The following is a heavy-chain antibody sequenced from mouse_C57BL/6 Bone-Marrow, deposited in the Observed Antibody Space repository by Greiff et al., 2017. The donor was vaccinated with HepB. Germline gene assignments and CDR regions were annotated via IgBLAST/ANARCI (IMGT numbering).Heavy chain of an antibody. CDR1: GFTFSSYG. V-gene: IGHV5-6*01. CDR2: ISSGGSYT. CDR3: ARHGIPMGY. Sequence: EVMLVESGGDLVKPGGSLKLSCAASGFTFSSYGMSWVRQTPDKRLEWVATISSGGSYTYYPDSVKGRFTISRDNAKNTLYLQMSSLKSEDTAMYYCARHGIPMGYWGQGTSVTVSS. J-gene: IGHJ4*01.